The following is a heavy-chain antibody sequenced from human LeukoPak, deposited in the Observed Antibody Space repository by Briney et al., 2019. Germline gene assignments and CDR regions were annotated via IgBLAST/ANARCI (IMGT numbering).Heavy chain of an antibody. CDR1: GYTFTGYY. Sequence: GASVKVSCTASGYTFTGYYMHWVRQAPGQGLEWMGWINPNSGGTNYAQKFQGRVTMTRDTSISTAYMELSRLRSDDTAVYYCARDGRGITIFGVVSPGFAYWGQGTLVTVSS. J-gene: IGHJ4*02. D-gene: IGHD3-3*01. CDR3: ARDGRGITIFGVVSPGFAY. CDR2: INPNSGGT. V-gene: IGHV1-2*02.